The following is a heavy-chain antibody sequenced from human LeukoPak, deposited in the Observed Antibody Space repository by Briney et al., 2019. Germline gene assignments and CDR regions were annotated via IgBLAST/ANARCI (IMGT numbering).Heavy chain of an antibody. V-gene: IGHV4-59*01. D-gene: IGHD3-22*01. CDR1: GGSISSYY. CDR3: ARDWGSYYYDSSGYYRGFDI. CDR2: TYYSGST. Sequence: PSETLSLTCTVSGGSISSYYWSWIRQPPGKGLEWIGYTYYSGSTNYNPSLKSRVTISVDTSKNQFSLKLSSLTAADTAVYYCARDWGSYYYDSSGYYRGFDIWGQGTMVTVSS. J-gene: IGHJ3*02.